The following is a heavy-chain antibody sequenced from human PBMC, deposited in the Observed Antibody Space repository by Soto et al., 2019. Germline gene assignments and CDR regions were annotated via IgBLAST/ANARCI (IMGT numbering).Heavy chain of an antibody. CDR1: GFTFDDYA. Sequence: EVQLVESGGGLVQPGRSLRLSCAASGFTFDDYAMHWVRQAPGKGLEWVSRISWNSGSIGYADSVKGRFTISRDNAKNSLYLQMNSLRAEDTALYSCAKVNIAVAGGHFDYWGQGTLVTVSS. V-gene: IGHV3-9*01. CDR2: ISWNSGSI. J-gene: IGHJ4*02. CDR3: AKVNIAVAGGHFDY. D-gene: IGHD6-19*01.